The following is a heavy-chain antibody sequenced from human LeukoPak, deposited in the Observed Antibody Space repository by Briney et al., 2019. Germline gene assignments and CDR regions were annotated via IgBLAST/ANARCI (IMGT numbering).Heavy chain of an antibody. D-gene: IGHD3-3*01. V-gene: IGHV1-2*02. CDR2: INPNSGGT. J-gene: IGHJ4*02. CDR3: ARGISAFCFDL. Sequence: ASVKVSCKVSGYTFTGYYIHWVRQAPGQGLEWMGLINPNSGGTNYAQKFQGRVTMTRDTSISTAYMELNRLKSDDTAVYYCARGISAFCFDLWGQGTLVTVSS. CDR1: GYTFTGYY.